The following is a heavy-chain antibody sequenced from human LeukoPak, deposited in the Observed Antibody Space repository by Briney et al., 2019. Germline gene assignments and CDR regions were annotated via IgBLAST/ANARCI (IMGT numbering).Heavy chain of an antibody. CDR3: ARGGGAQAFDI. CDR1: GFTFGTYA. CDR2: INYSGGST. Sequence: GRSLRLSCAASGFTFGTYAMTWVRQAPGKGLEWVSAINYSGGSTYYADSVKGRFTISRDNSKNTLYLQMNSLRGEDTAVYYCARGGGAQAFDIWGQGTMVTVSS. D-gene: IGHD2-21*01. V-gene: IGHV3-23*01. J-gene: IGHJ3*02.